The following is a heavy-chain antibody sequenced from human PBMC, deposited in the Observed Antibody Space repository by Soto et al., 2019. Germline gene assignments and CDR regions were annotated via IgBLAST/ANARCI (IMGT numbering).Heavy chain of an antibody. D-gene: IGHD1-1*01. CDR1: GYTFTGYY. CDR2: INPNSGST. Sequence: GASVKVSCKASGYTFTGYYMHWVRQAPGQGLEWMGWINPNSGSTNYAQKFQSWVTMTRDTSISTAYMELSRLRSDDTAVYYCAREGNLDAFDIWGQGTMVTVSS. CDR3: AREGNLDAFDI. V-gene: IGHV1-2*04. J-gene: IGHJ3*02.